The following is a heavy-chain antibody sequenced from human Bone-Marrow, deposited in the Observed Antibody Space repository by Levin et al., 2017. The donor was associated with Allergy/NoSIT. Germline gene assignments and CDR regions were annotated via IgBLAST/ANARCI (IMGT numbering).Heavy chain of an antibody. CDR2: IYYSGST. D-gene: IGHD2-2*01. V-gene: IGHV4-39*01. CDR3: ARPAVPAAMGWFDP. Sequence: PSETLSLTCTVSGGSISSSSYYWGWIRQPPGKGLEWIGSIYYSGSTYYNPSLKSRVTISVDTSKNQFSLKLSSVTAADTAVYYCARPAVPAAMGWFDPWGQGTLVTVSS. J-gene: IGHJ5*02. CDR1: GGSISSSSYY.